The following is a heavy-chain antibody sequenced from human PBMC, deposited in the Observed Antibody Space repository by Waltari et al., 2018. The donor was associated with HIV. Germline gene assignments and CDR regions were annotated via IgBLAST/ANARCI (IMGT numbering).Heavy chain of an antibody. V-gene: IGHV3-30*18. D-gene: IGHD2-2*01. Sequence: QLQLVESGGGVVQPGRSLRLSCAASGFIFSSYGLPWVRQAPGKGLEWVAVISYDGSNKYYADSVKGRFTISRDHSKNMLYLQMNSLRAEDTAVYYCAKEETRVFSSTSFYYYYGMDVWGQGTTVTVSS. J-gene: IGHJ6*02. CDR2: ISYDGSNK. CDR1: GFIFSSYG. CDR3: AKEETRVFSSTSFYYYYGMDV.